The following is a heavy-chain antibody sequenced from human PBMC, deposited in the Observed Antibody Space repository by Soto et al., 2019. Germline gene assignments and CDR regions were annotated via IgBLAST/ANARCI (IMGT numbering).Heavy chain of an antibody. D-gene: IGHD2-15*01. V-gene: IGHV4-39*01. J-gene: IGHJ1*01. CDR2: IYYSGST. Sequence: SETLSLTCTVSGCSISSSSYYWGWIRQPPGKGLEWIGSIYYSGSTYYNPSLKSRVTISVDTSKNQFSLKLSSVTAADTAVYYCAGARCSGGSCTIQHWGQGTLVTVSS. CDR3: AGARCSGGSCTIQH. CDR1: GCSISSSSYY.